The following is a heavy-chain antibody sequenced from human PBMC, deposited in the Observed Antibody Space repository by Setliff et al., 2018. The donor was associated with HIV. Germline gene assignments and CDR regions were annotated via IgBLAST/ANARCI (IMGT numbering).Heavy chain of an antibody. CDR2: IRSKAYGGTT. J-gene: IGHJ6*03. D-gene: IGHD6-13*01. CDR3: ARAKSWYYYMDV. V-gene: IGHV3-49*04. CDR1: GFTFGDYA. Sequence: GSLRLSCTASGFTFGDYAMSWVRQAPGKGLEWVGFIRSKAYGGTTEYAASVKGRFTISRDDSKSIAYLQMNSLKTEDTAVYYCARAKSWYYYMDVWGKGTTVTV.